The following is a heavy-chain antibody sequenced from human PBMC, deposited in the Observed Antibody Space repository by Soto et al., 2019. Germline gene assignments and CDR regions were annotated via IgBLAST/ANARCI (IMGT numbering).Heavy chain of an antibody. D-gene: IGHD5-12*01. CDR2: ISGSGGST. V-gene: IGHV3-23*01. J-gene: IGHJ4*02. Sequence: EVQLLDSGGGLVQPGGSLRLSCDASGFTFRNNAMNWVRQAPGKGLDWVSAISGSGGSTYYADSVKGRFTISRDNSKNTLYLQMSSLRAEDTAVYYCAKGPLGNGYDLDYWGQGTLVTVSS. CDR3: AKGPLGNGYDLDY. CDR1: GFTFRNNA.